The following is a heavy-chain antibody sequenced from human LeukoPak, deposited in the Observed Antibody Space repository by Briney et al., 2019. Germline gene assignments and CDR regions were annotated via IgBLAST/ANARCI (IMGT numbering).Heavy chain of an antibody. CDR2: IIPIFGTA. CDR3: ARVVMRYDSSGYGAFDI. Sequence: SVKVSCKASGGTFISYAISWVRQAPGQGREWMGGIIPIFGTANYAQKFQGRVTITTDESTSTAYMELSSLRSEDTAVYYCARVVMRYDSSGYGAFDIWGQGTMVTVSS. V-gene: IGHV1-69*05. J-gene: IGHJ3*02. CDR1: GGTFISYA. D-gene: IGHD3-22*01.